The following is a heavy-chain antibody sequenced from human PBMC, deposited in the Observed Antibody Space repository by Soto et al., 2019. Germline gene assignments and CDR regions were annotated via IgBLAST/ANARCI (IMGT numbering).Heavy chain of an antibody. CDR1: GCTFSSYT. D-gene: IGHD6-13*01. V-gene: IGHV1-69*13. CDR3: ARDSIAAAVTDY. Sequence: SVKVSCKASGCTFSSYTIAWVRQAPGQGLEWMGEIIPLFGTTDYVEKFQGRLTITADASTSTAYMELSSLRSEDTAMYYCARDSIAAAVTDYWGQGPLVTVYS. CDR2: IIPLFGTT. J-gene: IGHJ4*02.